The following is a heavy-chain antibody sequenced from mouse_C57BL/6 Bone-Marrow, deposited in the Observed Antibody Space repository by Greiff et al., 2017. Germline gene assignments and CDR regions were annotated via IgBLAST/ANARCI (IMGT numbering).Heavy chain of an antibody. CDR2: IDPSDSYT. Sequence: QVQLQQPGAELVMPGASVKLSCKASGYTFTSYWMHWVKQRPGQGLEWIGEIDPSDSYTNYNQKFKGKSTLTVDKSSSTAYMQLSSLTSADSAVYYCAREGYDYVDYWGQGTTLTVSS. CDR1: GYTFTSYW. J-gene: IGHJ2*01. V-gene: IGHV1-69*01. D-gene: IGHD2-3*01. CDR3: AREGYDYVDY.